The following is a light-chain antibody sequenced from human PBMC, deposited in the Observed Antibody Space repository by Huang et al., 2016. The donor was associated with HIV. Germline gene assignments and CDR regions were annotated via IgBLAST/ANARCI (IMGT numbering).Light chain of an antibody. J-gene: IGKJ4*01. CDR1: QRVNTF. CDR3: QQRSDWPLT. CDR2: DAS. Sequence: ELMLTQSPATLSLSPGGKATLSCRASQRVNTFLAWYQQKPGQAPRLLIYDASNRATGIPARLSGSGSGTDFTLTISSLEPEYSAVYYCQQRSDWPLTLGGGTKVEIQ. V-gene: IGKV3-11*01.